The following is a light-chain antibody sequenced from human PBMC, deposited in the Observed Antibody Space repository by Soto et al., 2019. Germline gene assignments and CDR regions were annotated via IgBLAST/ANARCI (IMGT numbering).Light chain of an antibody. CDR3: QQYDTYWT. J-gene: IGKJ1*01. V-gene: IGKV1-5*01. CDR1: HSISPS. Sequence: DIQMTESTSTLSASARDRVSITCRASHSISPSLAWYHPTPGKPPKLLIYHASGLHSGVPSRFRGSGSGTEFTLTIRSLLPVDFASYYCQQYDTYWTFGQGTKVDIK. CDR2: HAS.